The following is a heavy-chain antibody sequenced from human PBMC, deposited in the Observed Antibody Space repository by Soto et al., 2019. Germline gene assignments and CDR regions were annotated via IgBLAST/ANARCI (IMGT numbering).Heavy chain of an antibody. D-gene: IGHD3-10*01. J-gene: IGHJ6*02. Sequence: QVQLQESGPGLMRPSETLSLTCTVSGGSISNSYWSWIRLSPGKGLEWIGSIYSSGSTNYNPSLASRITISVDTSTNQFSLKLTSLIAADTAIYYCARHYPPFLYGSGTWDVWGQGTTVTVSS. CDR2: IYSSGST. CDR3: ARHYPPFLYGSGTWDV. CDR1: GGSISNSY. V-gene: IGHV4-59*08.